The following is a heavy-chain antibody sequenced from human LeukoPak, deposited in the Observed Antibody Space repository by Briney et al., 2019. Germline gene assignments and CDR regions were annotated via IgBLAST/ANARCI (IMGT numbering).Heavy chain of an antibody. CDR1: GFTFTSYG. CDR2: IRYDGRNK. D-gene: IGHD3-10*01. J-gene: IGHJ4*02. Sequence: RSGGSLRLSCAASGFTFTSYGMHWVRQAPGKGLEWVAFIRYDGRNKYYADSVKGRFTISRDNSKNTLYLQMNSLRAEDTAVYYCAKLLWLEHFDYWGQGTLVTVSS. CDR3: AKLLWLEHFDY. V-gene: IGHV3-30*02.